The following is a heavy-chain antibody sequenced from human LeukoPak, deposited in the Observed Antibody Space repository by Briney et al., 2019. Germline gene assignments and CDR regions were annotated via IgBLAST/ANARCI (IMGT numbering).Heavy chain of an antibody. CDR1: GGSISSYY. D-gene: IGHD6-19*01. J-gene: IGHJ3*02. CDR2: IYYSGST. Sequence: SETLSLTCTVSGGSISSYYWSWIRQPPGKGLEWIGYIYYSGSTNYNPSLKSRVTISVDTSKNQFSLKLSSVTAADTAVYYCARHEKGSGWKGIGTGAFDIWGQGTMVTVSS. V-gene: IGHV4-59*08. CDR3: ARHEKGSGWKGIGTGAFDI.